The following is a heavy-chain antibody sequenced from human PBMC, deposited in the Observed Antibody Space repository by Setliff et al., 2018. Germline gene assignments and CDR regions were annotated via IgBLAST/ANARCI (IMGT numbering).Heavy chain of an antibody. D-gene: IGHD3-16*02. V-gene: IGHV4-39*07. J-gene: IGHJ4*02. CDR3: ARDNNPGYRGYWGRFDY. Sequence: PSETLSLTCTVSGGSISSSSYYWGWIRQPPGKGLEWIGSIHYSGSTYYNPSLKSRVTISVDTSKNQFSLKLSSVTAADTAVYYCARDNNPGYRGYWGRFDYWGQGTLVTVSS. CDR2: IHYSGST. CDR1: GGSISSSSYY.